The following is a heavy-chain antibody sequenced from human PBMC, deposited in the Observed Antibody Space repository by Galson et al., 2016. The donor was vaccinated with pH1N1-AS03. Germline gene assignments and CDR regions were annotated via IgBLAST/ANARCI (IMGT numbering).Heavy chain of an antibody. D-gene: IGHD2-21*02. CDR1: EFSFTNAW. CDR3: STGLLWFDFFEF. J-gene: IGHJ4*02. Sequence: SLRLSCAASEFSFTNAWMNWVRQVPGKGLEWVGRIKSKTHGGTTVYAAPVKGRFTISRDDSKNLVYLQMNSLKTEDTAVYYCSTGLLWFDFFEFWGPGTLVTVSS. CDR2: IKSKTHGGTT. V-gene: IGHV3-15*01.